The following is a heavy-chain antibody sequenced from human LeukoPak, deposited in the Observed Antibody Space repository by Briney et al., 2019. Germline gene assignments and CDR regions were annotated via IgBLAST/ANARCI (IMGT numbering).Heavy chain of an antibody. CDR2: MTGPADTT. CDR3: AKGAEIDH. CDR1: GFNLNNFA. V-gene: IGHV3-23*01. J-gene: IGHJ4*02. Sequence: PGGSLTLSCAASGFNLNNFAMSCARHAPGRGPEWPSAMTGPADTTYCAESVKGRFTLSRVYPKRMMSVQKASQNVEDTAIYYCAKGAEIDHWGQGTLVTVSS.